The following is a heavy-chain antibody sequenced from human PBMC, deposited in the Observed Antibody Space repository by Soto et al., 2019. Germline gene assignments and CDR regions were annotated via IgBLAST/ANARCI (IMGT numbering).Heavy chain of an antibody. Sequence: EVQVLESGGGLVQPGGSLKLSCSASAINFRSYAMSWVRQAPGKGLEWVSAVGGSGSDTYYADFVKGRFTVSRDDSKNTQYLNMSRLRVEDTAIYFCATRQSFAFWSGYLLFFDYWGQGTTVTFSS. CDR1: AINFRSYA. V-gene: IGHV3-23*01. J-gene: IGHJ4*02. CDR2: VGGSGSDT. D-gene: IGHD3-3*01. CDR3: ATRQSFAFWSGYLLFFDY.